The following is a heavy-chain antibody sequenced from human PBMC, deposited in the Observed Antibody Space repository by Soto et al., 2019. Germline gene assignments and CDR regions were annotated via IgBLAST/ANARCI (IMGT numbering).Heavy chain of an antibody. D-gene: IGHD6-19*01. CDR1: GGSISSGGYY. CDR2: IYYSGST. Sequence: SETLSLTCTVSGGSISSGGYYWSWIRQHPGKGLEWIGYIYYSGSTYYNPSLKSRVTISVDTSKNQFSLKLSSVTAADTAVYYCARDGSEPRNYYYYYGMDVWGQGTTVTVSS. CDR3: ARDGSEPRNYYYYYGMDV. V-gene: IGHV4-31*03. J-gene: IGHJ6*02.